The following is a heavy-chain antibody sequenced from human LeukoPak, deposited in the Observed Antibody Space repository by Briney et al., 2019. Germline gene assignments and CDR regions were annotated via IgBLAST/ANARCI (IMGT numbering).Heavy chain of an antibody. CDR3: ASVGPDSGSYLGFDY. J-gene: IGHJ4*02. Sequence: GGSLRLSCAASGFTFSSYSMNWARQAPGKGLEWVSYISSSSSTIYYADSVKGRFTISRDNAKNSLYLQMNSLRAEDTAVYYCASVGPDSGSYLGFDYWGQGTLVTVSS. CDR2: ISSSSSTI. V-gene: IGHV3-48*04. CDR1: GFTFSSYS. D-gene: IGHD1-26*01.